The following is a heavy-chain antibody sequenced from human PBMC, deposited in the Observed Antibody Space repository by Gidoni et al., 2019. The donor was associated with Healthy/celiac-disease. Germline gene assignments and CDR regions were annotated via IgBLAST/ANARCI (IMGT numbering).Heavy chain of an antibody. CDR1: GFTFSSYE. J-gene: IGHJ6*02. D-gene: IGHD4-17*01. CDR2: ISSSGSTI. V-gene: IGHV3-48*03. CDR3: ASPQRRDYGYYYYGMDV. Sequence: EVQLVESGGGLVQPGGSLRLSCAASGFTFSSYEMNWVRQAPGKGLEWVSYISSSGSTIYYADSVKGRFTISRDNAKNSLYLQMNSLRAEDTAVYYCASPQRRDYGYYYYGMDVWGQGTTVTVSS.